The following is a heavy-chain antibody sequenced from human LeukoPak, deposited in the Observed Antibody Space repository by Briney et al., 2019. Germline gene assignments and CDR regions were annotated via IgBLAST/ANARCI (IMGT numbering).Heavy chain of an antibody. CDR3: ARTYCGGDCYSDP. J-gene: IGHJ5*02. Sequence: ASVKVSCKASGYTFSSYYMHWVRQAPGQGLEWMGRINPNSGGTNYAQKFQGRVTMTRDTPISTAYMELSRLRSDDTAVYYCARTYCGGDCYSDPWGQGTLVTVSS. V-gene: IGHV1-2*06. CDR2: INPNSGGT. CDR1: GYTFSSYY. D-gene: IGHD2-21*02.